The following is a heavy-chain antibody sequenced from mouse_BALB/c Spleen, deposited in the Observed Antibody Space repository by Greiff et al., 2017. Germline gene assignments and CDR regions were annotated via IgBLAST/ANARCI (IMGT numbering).Heavy chain of an antibody. CDR3: ARDTARATFAY. CDR1: GYTFSSYW. CDR2: ILPGSGST. J-gene: IGHJ3*01. D-gene: IGHD3-1*01. Sequence: VMLVESGAELMKPGASVKISCKATGYTFSSYWIEWVKQRPGHGLEWIGEILPGSGSTNYNEKFKGKATFTADTSSNTAYMQLSSLTSEDSAVYYCARDTARATFAYWGQGTLVTVSA. V-gene: IGHV1-9*01.